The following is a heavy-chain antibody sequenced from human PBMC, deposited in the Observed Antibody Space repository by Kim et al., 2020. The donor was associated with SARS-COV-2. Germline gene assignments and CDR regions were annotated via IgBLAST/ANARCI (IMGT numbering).Heavy chain of an antibody. CDR2: INWNGGAT. CDR1: GFDFGNFG. Sequence: GGSLRLSCVASGFDFGNFGMSWVRQVPGKGLQWVSHINWNGGATSYADSVRGRFTISRDNDKNSLFLQMNSLTTEDTAFYYCARLPHFSGARSYLWDYWGQGALITASS. D-gene: IGHD3-10*01. CDR3: ARLPHFSGARSYLWDY. V-gene: IGHV3-20*04. J-gene: IGHJ4*02.